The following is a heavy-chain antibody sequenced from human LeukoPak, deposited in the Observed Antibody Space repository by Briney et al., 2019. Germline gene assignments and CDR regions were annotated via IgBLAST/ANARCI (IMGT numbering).Heavy chain of an antibody. CDR1: GFTVSSNY. CDR2: IYSGGST. V-gene: IGHV3-53*01. J-gene: IGHJ6*02. D-gene: IGHD6-13*01. Sequence: PGGSLRLSCAASGFTVSSNYMNWVRQAPGKGLEWVSVIYSGGSTYYADSVKGRFTISRDNSKNTLYLQMNSLRAEDTAVYYRARMSSSSRGGMDVWGQGTTVTVFS. CDR3: ARMSSSSRGGMDV.